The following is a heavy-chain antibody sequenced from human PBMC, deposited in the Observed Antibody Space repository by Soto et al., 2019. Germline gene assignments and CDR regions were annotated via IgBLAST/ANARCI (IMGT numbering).Heavy chain of an antibody. CDR1: GGSISSGDYY. D-gene: IGHD3-9*01. J-gene: IGHJ5*02. CDR3: ARAGIRYFDWLFKGWFDP. Sequence: SETLSLTCTVSGGSISSGDYYWSWIRQPPGKGLEWIGYIYYSGSTYYNPSLKSRVTISVDTSKNQFSLKLSSVTAADTAVYYCARAGIRYFDWLFKGWFDPWGQGTLVTVSS. V-gene: IGHV4-30-4*01. CDR2: IYYSGST.